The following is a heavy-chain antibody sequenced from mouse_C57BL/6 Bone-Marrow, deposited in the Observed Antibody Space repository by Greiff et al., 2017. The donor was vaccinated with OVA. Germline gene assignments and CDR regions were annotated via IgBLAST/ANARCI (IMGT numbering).Heavy chain of an antibody. D-gene: IGHD1-1*01. Sequence: VQLQQSGAELVRPGASVKLSCKASGYTFTDYYINWVKQRPGQGLEWIARIYPGSGNTYYNEKFKGKATLTAEKSSSTAYMQLSSLTSEDSAVYFCARVNYYGSSQFAYWGQGTLVTVSA. CDR1: GYTFTDYY. CDR3: ARVNYYGSSQFAY. V-gene: IGHV1-76*01. CDR2: IYPGSGNT. J-gene: IGHJ3*01.